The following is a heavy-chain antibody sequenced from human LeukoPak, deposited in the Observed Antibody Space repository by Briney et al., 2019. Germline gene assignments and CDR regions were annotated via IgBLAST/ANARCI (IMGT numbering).Heavy chain of an antibody. CDR3: ARGPRAAAYDY. Sequence: ASVKVSCKASGYTFTSYDINWVRQATGQGLEWMGWMDPNSGNTGYAQKFQGRVTITRNTSISTAYMELSSLRSEDTAVYYCARGPRAAAYDYWGQGTLVTVSS. D-gene: IGHD6-13*01. CDR1: GYTFTSYD. CDR2: MDPNSGNT. V-gene: IGHV1-8*03. J-gene: IGHJ4*02.